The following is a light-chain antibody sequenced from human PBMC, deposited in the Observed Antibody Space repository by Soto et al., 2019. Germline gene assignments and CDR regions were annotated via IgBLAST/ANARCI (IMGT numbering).Light chain of an antibody. V-gene: IGKV3-11*01. CDR2: GAS. J-gene: IGKJ5*01. CDR1: QRVSRN. Sequence: ETVLTQSPATLSVSPGERATLSCRASQRVSRNLAWYQQKPGQAPRLLIYGASTRATGIPARFSGSGSGTDFTLTISSLEPEDFAVYYCQQSGSHPITFGQGTKVEIK. CDR3: QQSGSHPIT.